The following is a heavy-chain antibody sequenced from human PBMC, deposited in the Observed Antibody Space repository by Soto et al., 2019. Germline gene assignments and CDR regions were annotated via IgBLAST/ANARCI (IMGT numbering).Heavy chain of an antibody. Sequence: SETLSLTCTVSGGSISSYYWSWIRQPPGKGLEWIGYIYYSGSTNYNPSLKSRVTISVDKSKNQFSLKLSSVTAADTAVYYCSRAKAGLDYWGQGTLVTDSS. CDR1: GGSISSYY. CDR3: SRAKAGLDY. V-gene: IGHV4-59*12. J-gene: IGHJ4*02. D-gene: IGHD6-19*01. CDR2: IYYSGST.